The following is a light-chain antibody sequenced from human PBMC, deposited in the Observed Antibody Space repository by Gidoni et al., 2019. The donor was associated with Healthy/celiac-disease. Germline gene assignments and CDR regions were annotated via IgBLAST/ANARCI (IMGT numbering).Light chain of an antibody. CDR1: QSVSSSY. V-gene: IGKV3-20*01. CDR2: GAS. Sequence: EIVLTQSPGTLSLSPGERATLSCRASQSVSSSYLAWYQQKPGQAPRLLIYGASSRATGIPDRFSGSGSGTDFTLTISRLEPEDFAVYYCQQYGSSPPEVYTFGQGTKLEIK. CDR3: QQYGSSPPEVYT. J-gene: IGKJ2*01.